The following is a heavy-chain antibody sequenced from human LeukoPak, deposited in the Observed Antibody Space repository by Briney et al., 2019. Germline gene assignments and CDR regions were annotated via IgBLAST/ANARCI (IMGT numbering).Heavy chain of an antibody. CDR1: GGSISSSSYY. V-gene: IGHV4-39*07. CDR2: IYYSGST. Sequence: PSETLSLTCTVSGGSISSSSYYWGWIRQPPGKGLEWIGSIYYSGSTYYNPSLKSRVTMSVDTSKNQFSLKLTSVTAADTAVYYCASMDILVLPAASFDYWGQGTLVTVSS. CDR3: ASMDILVLPAASFDY. J-gene: IGHJ4*02. D-gene: IGHD2-2*03.